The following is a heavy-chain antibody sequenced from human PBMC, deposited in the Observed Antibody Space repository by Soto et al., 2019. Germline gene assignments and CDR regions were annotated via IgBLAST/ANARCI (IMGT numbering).Heavy chain of an antibody. CDR1: GYTLTELS. V-gene: IGHV1-24*01. D-gene: IGHD6-13*01. CDR3: ARDMASAAGARPFDH. Sequence: ASVKVSCKVSGYTLTELSMHWVRQAPGKGLEWMGGFNPEDGETIYAQKFQGRVTMTKDTSTNTAYMELSSLRSEDTAEYYCARDMASAAGARPFDHWGQGTPVTVSS. J-gene: IGHJ4*02. CDR2: FNPEDGET.